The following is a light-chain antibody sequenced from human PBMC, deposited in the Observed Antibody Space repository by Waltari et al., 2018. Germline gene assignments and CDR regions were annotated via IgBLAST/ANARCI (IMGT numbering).Light chain of an antibody. J-gene: IGKJ4*01. V-gene: IGKV1-33*01. CDR1: PDISNY. Sequence: DIQMTQSPSSLSASVGDRVTITCQASPDISNYLNWYQKKPGKASKLLIYDASDLEAGVPSRFRRSGSGTSFSFTISSLQPEDLATYYCQQHDSLPLTFGGGTEVQIK. CDR3: QQHDSLPLT. CDR2: DAS.